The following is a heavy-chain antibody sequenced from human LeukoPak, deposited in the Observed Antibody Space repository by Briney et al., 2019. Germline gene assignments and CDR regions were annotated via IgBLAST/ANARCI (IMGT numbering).Heavy chain of an antibody. D-gene: IGHD3-16*02. V-gene: IGHV1-2*04. CDR3: ARNHMITFGGVIDYYGMDV. CDR1: GYTFTGYY. CDR2: INPNSGGT. J-gene: IGHJ6*02. Sequence: GASVKVSCKASGYTFTGYYMHWVRQAPGQGLEWMGWINPNSGGTNYAQKFQGWVTMTRDTSISTAYMELSRLRSDDTAVYYCARNHMITFGGVIDYYGMDVWGQGTTVTVSS.